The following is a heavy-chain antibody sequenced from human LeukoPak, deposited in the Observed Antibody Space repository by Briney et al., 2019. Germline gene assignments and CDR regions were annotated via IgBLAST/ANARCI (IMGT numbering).Heavy chain of an antibody. CDR3: ARGGSYYPNYYYYYMDV. J-gene: IGHJ6*03. V-gene: IGHV4-59*01. CDR1: DGSISSYY. CDR2: IYYSGST. D-gene: IGHD1-26*01. Sequence: SETLSLTCTVSDGSISSYYWSWIRQPPGKGLEWIGYIYYSGSTNYNPSLKSRVTISVDTSKNQFSLKLSSVTAADTAVYYCARGGSYYPNYYYYYMDVWGKGTTVTVSS.